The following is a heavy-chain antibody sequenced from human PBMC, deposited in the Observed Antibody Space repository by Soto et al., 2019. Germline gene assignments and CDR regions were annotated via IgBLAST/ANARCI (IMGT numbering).Heavy chain of an antibody. Sequence: EVQLLDSGGGSVQPGGSLRLSCAASGFTFSNYGMSWVRQAPGKGLEWVSSIVASGGSTYYADLVKGRFTISRDNSENNLYLQMNGLRAEDTAVYYCVKERLQRGFDYWGQGTLVTVSS. V-gene: IGHV3-23*01. CDR1: GFTFSNYG. CDR3: VKERLQRGFDY. CDR2: IVASGGST. J-gene: IGHJ4*02. D-gene: IGHD6-25*01.